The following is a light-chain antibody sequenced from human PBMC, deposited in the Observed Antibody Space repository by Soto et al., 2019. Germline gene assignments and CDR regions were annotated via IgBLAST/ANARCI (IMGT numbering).Light chain of an antibody. J-gene: IGKJ2*01. CDR3: QQYYSTPS. CDR1: QSVLYSSNSKNY. Sequence: DIVMTQSPDSLAVSLGERATINCKSSQSVLYSSNSKNYLAWYQQKPGQSPNLLIYWASTRESGVPDRFSGSGSGTDFTLTISRLQSEDVAVYYCQQYYSTPSFGQGTKLEIK. V-gene: IGKV4-1*01. CDR2: WAS.